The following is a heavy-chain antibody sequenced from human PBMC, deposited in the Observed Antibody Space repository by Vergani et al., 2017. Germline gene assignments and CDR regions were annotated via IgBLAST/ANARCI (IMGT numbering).Heavy chain of an antibody. D-gene: IGHD3-16*01. CDR3: ARSKGGNFDY. Sequence: QVQLQQWGAGLLKPSETLSLTCAVYGGSISSGGYYWSWIRQHPGKGLEWIGYIYYSGSTYYNPSLKSRVTISVDTSKNQFSLKLSSVTAADTAVYYCARSKGGNFDYWGQGTLVTFSS. CDR1: GGSISSGGYY. CDR2: IYYSGST. V-gene: IGHV4-31*11. J-gene: IGHJ4*02.